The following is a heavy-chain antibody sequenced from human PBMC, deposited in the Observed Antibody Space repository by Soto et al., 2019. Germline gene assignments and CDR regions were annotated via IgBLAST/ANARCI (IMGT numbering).Heavy chain of an antibody. CDR2: MNPNSGHT. CDR3: ASDMSTT. D-gene: IGHD2-2*01. V-gene: IGHV1-8*01. Sequence: QVQLVQSGAEVKKPGASVKVSCKAPGYTFTSHDINWMRQATGQGLEWRGSMNPNSGHTHYTQKFQGRVTMTRNTSISTAYMELTSLRSEDTAVYYCASDMSTTWGQGTLVAVVS. CDR1: GYTFTSHD. J-gene: IGHJ5*02.